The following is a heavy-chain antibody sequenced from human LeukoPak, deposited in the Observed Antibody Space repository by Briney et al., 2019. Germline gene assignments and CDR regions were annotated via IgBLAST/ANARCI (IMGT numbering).Heavy chain of an antibody. D-gene: IGHD1-20*01. J-gene: IGHJ4*02. Sequence: GSLRLSCAASGFPFRSFWMSWVRQAPGKGLEWVANIEQDGSEKYYVDSVKGRFTISRDNAKKSLYLQMNSLRAEDTAVYYCARDKGPLYNWSSKSIDYWGQGTLVTVSS. CDR3: ARDKGPLYNWSSKSIDY. CDR2: IEQDGSEK. V-gene: IGHV3-7*01. CDR1: GFPFRSFW.